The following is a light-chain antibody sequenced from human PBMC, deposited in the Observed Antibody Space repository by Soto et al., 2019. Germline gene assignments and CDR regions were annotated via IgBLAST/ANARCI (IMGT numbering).Light chain of an antibody. V-gene: IGLV4-69*01. CDR2: LNSDGSH. J-gene: IGLJ2*01. CDR3: QTWGTGVV. Sequence: QLVLTQSPSASASLGASVKLTCTLSSGHSSYAIAWYQQQPEKGTRYLMKLNSDGSHRKGDGIPDRFSGSSSGAERYLTISSLQSEDEADYYCQTWGTGVVFGGGTKVTVL. CDR1: SGHSSYA.